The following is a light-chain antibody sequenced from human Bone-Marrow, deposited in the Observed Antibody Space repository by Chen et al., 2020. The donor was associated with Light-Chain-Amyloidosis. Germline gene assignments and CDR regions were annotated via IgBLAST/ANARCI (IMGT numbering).Light chain of an antibody. CDR3: QQWGDWPLT. CDR1: QYVGSD. V-gene: IGKV3-15*01. CDR2: RY. J-gene: IGKJ4*01. Sequence: EIVLTQSPAILSVSPGESATLPCRASQYVGSDLGWYQQKPGQPPRLLMYRYTRATDVPARFSGSGSGTDFTLTISSLQSEDFAVYYCQQWGDWPLTFGGGTKVEIK.